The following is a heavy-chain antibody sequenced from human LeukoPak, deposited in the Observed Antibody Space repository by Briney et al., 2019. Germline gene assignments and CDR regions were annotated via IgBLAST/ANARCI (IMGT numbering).Heavy chain of an antibody. CDR3: AREGGFYRPLDY. J-gene: IGHJ4*02. Sequence: SETLSLTCDVSGGSISATNWWTWIRRPPGGGLEWIGEVHLNGRTHYSPSLESRVTMSADMSENHISLQLTSVTAADTAVYYCAREGGFYRPLDYSGPGTLVIVSS. CDR1: GGSISATNW. V-gene: IGHV4-4*02. D-gene: IGHD2/OR15-2a*01. CDR2: VHLNGRT.